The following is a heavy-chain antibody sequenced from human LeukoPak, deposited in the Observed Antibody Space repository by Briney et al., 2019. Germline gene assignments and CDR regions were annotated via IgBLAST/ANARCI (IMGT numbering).Heavy chain of an antibody. D-gene: IGHD5-24*01. CDR3: ARAKDGTNILDY. J-gene: IGHJ4*02. CDR2: ISYNGVNK. CDR1: RFTFNTYA. V-gene: IGHV3-30-3*01. Sequence: GRSLRLSCAASRFTFNTYAMHWVRQAPGKGLEWVTLISYNGVNKYYADSVKGRFTISRDNSKNTLYLQMDSLRAEDTAVYYCARAKDGTNILDYWGQGTLVTVSS.